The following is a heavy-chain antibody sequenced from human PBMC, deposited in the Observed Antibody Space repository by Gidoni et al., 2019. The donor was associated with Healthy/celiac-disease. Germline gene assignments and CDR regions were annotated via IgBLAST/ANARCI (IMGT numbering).Heavy chain of an antibody. D-gene: IGHD3-3*01. V-gene: IGHV3-53*04. CDR1: AFTVSSNY. J-gene: IGHJ6*02. CDR2: IYSGGST. CDR3: ARAVTHYDFWSGYPSWGMDV. Sequence: EVQLVESGGGLVQPGGSLRLSCAASAFTVSSNYMSWVRQAPGKGLEWVSVIYSGGSTYYADSVKGRFTISRHNSKNTLYLQMNSLRAEDTAVYYCARAVTHYDFWSGYPSWGMDVWGQGTTVTVSS.